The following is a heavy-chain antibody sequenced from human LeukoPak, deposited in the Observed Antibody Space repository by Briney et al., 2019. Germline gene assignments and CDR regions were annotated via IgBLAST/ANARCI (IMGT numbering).Heavy chain of an antibody. D-gene: IGHD5-18*01. J-gene: IGHJ4*02. CDR2: IDARSGIT. CDR3: ARGGGYSYGYQLDY. Sequence: GGSLRLSCAASGFTFRIFGLNWVRQAPGKGPEWVSYIDARSGITYYADSVKGRFTISRDNAKNSLYLQMNSLRAEDTAVYYCARGGGYSYGYQLDYWGQGTLVTVSS. V-gene: IGHV3-48*04. CDR1: GFTFRIFG.